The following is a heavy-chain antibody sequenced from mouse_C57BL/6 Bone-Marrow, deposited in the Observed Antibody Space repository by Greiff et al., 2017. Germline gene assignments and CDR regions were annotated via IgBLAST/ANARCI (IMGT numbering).Heavy chain of an antibody. V-gene: IGHV14-4*01. D-gene: IGHD1-2*01. CDR3: TTIITTGY. Sequence: EVQLQQSGAELVRPGASVKLSCTASGFNIKDDYMHWVQQRPEQGLEWIGWIDPENGDTEYASKFQGKATITADTSSNTAYLQLSRLTSEDTAVYYCTTIITTGYWGQGTTLTVSS. J-gene: IGHJ2*01. CDR2: IDPENGDT. CDR1: GFNIKDDY.